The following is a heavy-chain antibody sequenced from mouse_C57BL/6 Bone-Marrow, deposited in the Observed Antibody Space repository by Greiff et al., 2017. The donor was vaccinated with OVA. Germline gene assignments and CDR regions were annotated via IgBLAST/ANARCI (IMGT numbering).Heavy chain of an antibody. CDR3: ARQDSLLLFAY. Sequence: DVMLVESGGDLVKPGGSLKLSCAASGFTFSSYGMSWVRQTPDKRLEWVATISSGGSYTYYPDSVKGRFTISRDNAKNTLYLQMSSLKSEDTAMYYCARQDSLLLFAYWGQGTLVTVSA. V-gene: IGHV5-6*02. CDR1: GFTFSSYG. CDR2: ISSGGSYT. J-gene: IGHJ3*01. D-gene: IGHD2-1*01.